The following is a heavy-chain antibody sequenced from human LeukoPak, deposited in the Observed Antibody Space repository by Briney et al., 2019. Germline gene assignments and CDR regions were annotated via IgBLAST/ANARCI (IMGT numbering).Heavy chain of an antibody. Sequence: ASVKVPCKASGYTFTSYGISWVRQAPGQGLEWMGWISAYNGNTNYAQKLQGRVTMTTDTSTSTAYMELRSLRSDDTAVYYCARGSYYDSSGYYPVWGQGTLVTVSS. D-gene: IGHD3-22*01. V-gene: IGHV1-18*01. CDR2: ISAYNGNT. CDR1: GYTFTSYG. CDR3: ARGSYYDSSGYYPV. J-gene: IGHJ4*02.